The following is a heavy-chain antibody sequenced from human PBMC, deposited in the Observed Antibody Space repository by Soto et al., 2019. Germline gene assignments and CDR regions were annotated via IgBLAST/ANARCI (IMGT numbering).Heavy chain of an antibody. Sequence: QVQLVQSGAAVRKPGASVKVSCKASGYTFTSYDINWVRQAPGLGLEWMGWLNPDIGTTGYAQKFQGRVTLTRVTAINTAYMELSMLGSDDTAVYYCARGRVYSYSRFYYVDYWFDPWGHGTLVTVSS. CDR1: GYTFTSYD. V-gene: IGHV1-8*02. CDR3: ARGRVYSYSRFYYVDYWFDP. CDR2: LNPDIGTT. D-gene: IGHD3-22*01. J-gene: IGHJ5*02.